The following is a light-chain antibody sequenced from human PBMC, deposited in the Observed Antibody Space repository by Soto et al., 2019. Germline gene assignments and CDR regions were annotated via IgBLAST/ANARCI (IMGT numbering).Light chain of an antibody. CDR1: QSVSTY. CDR2: DAS. J-gene: IGKJ2*01. CDR3: QQRGMWV. V-gene: IGKV3-11*01. Sequence: EIVMTQSPATLSLSPGERATLSCRASQSVSTYLAWYQQKPGQAPRLLIYDASNRATGIPARFSGTGSGTDFTLTISSLEPEDFAVYYCQQRGMWVFGQGTKLEIK.